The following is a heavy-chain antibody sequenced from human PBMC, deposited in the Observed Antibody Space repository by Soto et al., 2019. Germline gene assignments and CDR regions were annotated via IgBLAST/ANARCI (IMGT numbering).Heavy chain of an antibody. CDR1: GYTFSGYN. J-gene: IGHJ4*02. CDR3: ARDLLWSAQKPIDF. CDR2: INPNSGGT. Sequence: ASVKVSCKASGYTFSGYNMHWVRQAPGQGLEWMGSINPNSGGTNFARKFQGRVTMTRDTSIGTAYMELTNLTSDDTAVYFCARDLLWSAQKPIDFWGKGTLVTVSS. V-gene: IGHV1-2*02. D-gene: IGHD2-21*01.